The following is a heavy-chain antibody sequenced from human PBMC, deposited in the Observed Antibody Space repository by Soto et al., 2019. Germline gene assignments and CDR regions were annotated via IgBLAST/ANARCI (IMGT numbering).Heavy chain of an antibody. V-gene: IGHV3-23*01. CDR1: EFTFTSYA. J-gene: IGHJ4*02. D-gene: IGHD3-10*01. CDR3: AKDVCGSGTLCHVDY. Sequence: AASEFTFTSYAMSWVRQAPGKGLEWVSAVGSDGGSTYYADSVRGRFTVSRDNSQNTLYLQMNNLRAEDTAVYYCAKDVCGSGTLCHVDYWGQGTLVTVSS. CDR2: VGSDGGST.